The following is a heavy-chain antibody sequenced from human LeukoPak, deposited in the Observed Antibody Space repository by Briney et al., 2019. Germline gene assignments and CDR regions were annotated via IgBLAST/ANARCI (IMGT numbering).Heavy chain of an antibody. V-gene: IGHV4-39*01. CDR1: GGSISSSSYY. CDR2: IYYSGST. CDR3: ARHGGSGSPYYYYYMDV. J-gene: IGHJ6*03. D-gene: IGHD3-10*01. Sequence: PSETLSLTCTVSGGSISSSSYYWGWIRQPPGKGLEWIGSIYYSGSTYYNPSLKSRVTISVDTSKNQFSLKLSSVTAADTAVYYCARHGGSGSPYYYYYMDVWGKGTTVTVSS.